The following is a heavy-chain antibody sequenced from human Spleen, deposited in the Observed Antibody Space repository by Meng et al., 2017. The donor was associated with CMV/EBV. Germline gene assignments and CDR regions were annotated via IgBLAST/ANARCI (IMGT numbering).Heavy chain of an antibody. J-gene: IGHJ5*02. Sequence: VQSQAYSPRLAKPPHSLSFTSTVSGGATSSGDYYWRLIRQPPGNGWGLIGYTYCSGSTSYNPPLKSRFTISVDTSKNQSSLKLSSVTAADTAVYYCARVSDWFDHWGQGTLVTVSS. V-gene: IGHV4-30-4*08. D-gene: IGHD3-10*01. CDR3: ARVSDWFDH. CDR2: TYCSGST. CDR1: GGATSSGDYY.